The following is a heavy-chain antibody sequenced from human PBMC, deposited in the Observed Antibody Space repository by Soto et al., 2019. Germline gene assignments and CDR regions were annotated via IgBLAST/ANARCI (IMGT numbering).Heavy chain of an antibody. CDR2: ISGSGGGT. J-gene: IGHJ4*02. CDR1: GFTFSSYA. CDR3: ARESDH. Sequence: GGSLRLSCAASGFTFSSYAMSWVRQAPGKGLEWVATISGSGGGTYYADSMKGRFTISRDNSKNTLYLQMYSLRVEDTAVYYCARESDHWGQGTLVTVSS. V-gene: IGHV3-23*01.